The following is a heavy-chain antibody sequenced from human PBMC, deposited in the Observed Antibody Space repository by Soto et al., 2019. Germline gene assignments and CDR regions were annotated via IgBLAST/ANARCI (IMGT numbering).Heavy chain of an antibody. CDR2: MNPNSGNT. V-gene: IGHV1-8*01. D-gene: IGHD2-15*01. Sequence: QVQLVQSGAAVKKPGASVKVSCKASGYSFTSYVIDWVRQAPGQGLEWMGWMNPNSGNTGHAHRFQGRVTMTRSTSISTAYMGLSSLRSEDTAVYYCTRGFEDGSRTSYWGQGTQVTVSS. CDR3: TRGFEDGSRTSY. CDR1: GYSFTSYV. J-gene: IGHJ4*02.